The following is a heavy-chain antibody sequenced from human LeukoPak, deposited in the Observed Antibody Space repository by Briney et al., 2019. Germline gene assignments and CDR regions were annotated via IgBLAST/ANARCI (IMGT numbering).Heavy chain of an antibody. V-gene: IGHV1-2*02. Sequence: ASVTVSCTASGYTFTVYYMHWVRQAPGQGLEWMGWINPNSGGTNYAQKFQGRLTMTRDTSISTAYMELSRLRSDDTAVYYCARDLGSGPDYWGQGTLVTVSS. CDR2: INPNSGGT. CDR1: GYTFTVYY. J-gene: IGHJ4*02. CDR3: ARDLGSGPDY. D-gene: IGHD6-19*01.